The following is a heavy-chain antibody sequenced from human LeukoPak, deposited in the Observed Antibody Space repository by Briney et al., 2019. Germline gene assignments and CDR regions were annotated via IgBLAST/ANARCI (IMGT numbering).Heavy chain of an antibody. CDR3: ARVEFWSGYQIDY. CDR2: IYYSGST. Sequence: PSETLSLTCTVSGGSISSYYWSWIRQPPGRGLEWIGYIYYSGSTNYNPSLKSRVTISVDTSKNQFSLKLSSVTAADTAVYYCARVEFWSGYQIDYWGQGTLVTVSS. J-gene: IGHJ4*02. CDR1: GGSISSYY. V-gene: IGHV4-59*01. D-gene: IGHD3-3*01.